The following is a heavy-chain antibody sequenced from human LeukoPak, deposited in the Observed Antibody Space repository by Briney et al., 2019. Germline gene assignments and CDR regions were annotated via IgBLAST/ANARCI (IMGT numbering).Heavy chain of an antibody. CDR2: ISNDGRNE. Sequence: GGSLRLSCAASGFTFSSYVMHWVRQAPGKGLEWVAAISNDGRNEGYGDSVRGRFTISRDQPKNTLNLQMNSLRPEDTAMYYCAKDEGTIWNYKNEAFDIWGQGTMVTVSS. CDR1: GFTFSSYV. D-gene: IGHD1-7*01. J-gene: IGHJ3*02. V-gene: IGHV3-30*01. CDR3: AKDEGTIWNYKNEAFDI.